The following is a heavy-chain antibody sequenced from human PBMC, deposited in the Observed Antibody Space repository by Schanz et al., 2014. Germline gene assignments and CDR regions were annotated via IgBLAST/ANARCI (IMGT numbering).Heavy chain of an antibody. J-gene: IGHJ4*02. Sequence: EVQLVESGGGWVQPGGSLRLSCASSGFSFTTYAMSWVRQAPGKGLEWVSSISSGGGSTYYADSVKGRFTISRDNAKNSLYLEMNSLRAEDTALYYCARDRRNADLDYWGQGTLXTVSS. CDR3: ARDRRNADLDY. CDR1: GFSFTTYA. D-gene: IGHD1-1*01. CDR2: ISSGGGST. V-gene: IGHV3-23*04.